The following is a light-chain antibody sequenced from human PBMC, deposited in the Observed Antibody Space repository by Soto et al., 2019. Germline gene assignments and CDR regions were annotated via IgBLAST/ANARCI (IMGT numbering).Light chain of an antibody. CDR3: QQFNSYPIT. CDR2: AAS. J-gene: IGKJ5*01. Sequence: DIQMTQSPSSVSASVGDRVTFTCRASQGISSWLAWYQQKPGKAPKLLIYAASTLQGAVPSRFSGRGSGTDFSLTISSLQPEDFATYYCQQFNSYPITFGQGTRLEIK. V-gene: IGKV1D-12*01. CDR1: QGISSW.